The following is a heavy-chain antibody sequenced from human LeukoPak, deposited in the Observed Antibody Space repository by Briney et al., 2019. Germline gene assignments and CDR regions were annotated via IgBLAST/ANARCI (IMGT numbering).Heavy chain of an antibody. Sequence: GGSLRLSCAASGFTFSSYWMYWVRQAPGKGLVWVSRISGDGVNTNYADSVKGRFTISRDSSKNTLFLQMDSLRPEDTAVYYCARVSIASAGLYYFDYWGQGTLVTVSS. CDR1: GFTFSSYW. CDR3: ARVSIASAGLYYFDY. D-gene: IGHD6-13*01. J-gene: IGHJ4*02. CDR2: ISGDGVNT. V-gene: IGHV3-74*01.